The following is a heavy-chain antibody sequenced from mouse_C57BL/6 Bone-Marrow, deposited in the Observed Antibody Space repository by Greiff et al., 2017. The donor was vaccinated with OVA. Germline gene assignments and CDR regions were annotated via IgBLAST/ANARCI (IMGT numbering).Heavy chain of an antibody. D-gene: IGHD2-1*01. Sequence: VQLQQPGAELVRPGTSVKLSCKASGYTFTSYWMHWVKQRPGQGLEWIGVIDPSDSYTNYNQKFKGKATLTVDTSSSTAYMQLSSQTSEDSAVYYCARGGDGNYVEDYWGQGTTLTVSS. CDR2: IDPSDSYT. V-gene: IGHV1-59*01. CDR3: ARGGDGNYVEDY. CDR1: GYTFTSYW. J-gene: IGHJ2*01.